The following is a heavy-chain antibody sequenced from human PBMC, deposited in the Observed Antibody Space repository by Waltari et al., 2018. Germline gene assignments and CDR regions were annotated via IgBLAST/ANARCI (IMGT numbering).Heavy chain of an antibody. CDR1: GGTFSSYA. CDR2: FSPIVGTA. D-gene: IGHD6-13*01. CDR3: ARVATPAAEDYYGMDV. J-gene: IGHJ6*02. Sequence: QVQLVQSGAEVKKPGSSVKVSCKASGGTFSSYAISWVRQAPGQGLEWMGGFSPIVGTANYAQKFQGRVTITTDESTSTAYMELSSLRSEDTAVYYCARVATPAAEDYYGMDVWGQGTTVTVSS. V-gene: IGHV1-69*05.